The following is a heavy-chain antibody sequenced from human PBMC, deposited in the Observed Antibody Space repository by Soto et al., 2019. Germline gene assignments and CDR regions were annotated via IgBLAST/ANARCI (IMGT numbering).Heavy chain of an antibody. D-gene: IGHD3-3*01. CDR3: ARAEDYDFWSGPPKYFDN. V-gene: IGHV3-7*03. CDR1: GFTFRSYW. CDR2: IKPDGSEK. J-gene: IGHJ4*02. Sequence: PGGSLGLSCATSGFTFRSYWMTWFRKDTGKGPEWVANIKPDGSEKQYVDSVKGRFTVSRDNAKKSLDLQMNSLRVEDTAVYYCARAEDYDFWSGPPKYFDNWGQGTQVTVSS.